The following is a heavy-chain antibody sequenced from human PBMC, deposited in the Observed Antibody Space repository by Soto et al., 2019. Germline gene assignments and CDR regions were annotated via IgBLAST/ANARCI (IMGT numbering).Heavy chain of an antibody. CDR1: GFTFSSYW. CDR2: INSDGSST. D-gene: IGHD3-9*01. J-gene: IGHJ3*02. Sequence: GGSLRLSCAASGFTFSSYWMHWVRQAPGKGLVWVSRINSDGSSTSYADSVKGRFTISRDNAKNTLYLQMNSLRAEDTAVYYCARVPYYDILTGYYDAFDIWGQGTMVTVSS. V-gene: IGHV3-74*01. CDR3: ARVPYYDILTGYYDAFDI.